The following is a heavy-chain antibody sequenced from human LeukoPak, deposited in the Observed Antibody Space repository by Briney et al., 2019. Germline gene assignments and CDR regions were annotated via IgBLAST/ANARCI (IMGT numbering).Heavy chain of an antibody. V-gene: IGHV1-2*02. CDR2: INPNSGGT. CDR3: ARDEMDYYGSGSYYYDY. D-gene: IGHD3-10*01. Sequence: GASVTLSYKASGYTFTGYYMHWVRQAPGQGREWMGWINPNSGGTNYAQKFQGRVTMTRDTSISTAYMEQSRLRSDDTAVYYCARDEMDYYGSGSYYYDYWGQGTLVTVSS. CDR1: GYTFTGYY. J-gene: IGHJ4*02.